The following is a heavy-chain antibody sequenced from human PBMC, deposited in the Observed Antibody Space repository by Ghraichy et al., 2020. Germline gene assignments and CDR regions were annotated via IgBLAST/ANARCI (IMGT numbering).Heavy chain of an antibody. CDR1: GYTFTNNA. J-gene: IGHJ4*02. D-gene: IGHD1-26*01. V-gene: IGHV1-3*01. CDR2: INAGAGDT. CDR3: ARADSETGSFGS. Sequence: ASVKVSCKTSGYTFTNNAIHWVRQVSGQRLEWMAWINAGAGDTKYSRKFQGRVTLTRDTSATTAYMGLSSLTSEDTAVYYCARADSETGSFGSWGQGTLVTVSS.